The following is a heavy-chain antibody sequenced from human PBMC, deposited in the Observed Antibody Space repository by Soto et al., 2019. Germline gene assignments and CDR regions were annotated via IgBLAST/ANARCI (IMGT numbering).Heavy chain of an antibody. V-gene: IGHV3-48*04. J-gene: IGHJ4*02. Sequence: GGSLRLSCAASGFTFRTFGMNWVRQALGKRPERVSYISSDSSTINYADSVKGRFTISRDNAKNTLYLQMNSLRAEDTAVYYCARVYCSGGSRYHLDYWGQGTLVTVSS. CDR1: GFTFRTFG. CDR2: ISSDSSTI. D-gene: IGHD2-15*01. CDR3: ARVYCSGGSRYHLDY.